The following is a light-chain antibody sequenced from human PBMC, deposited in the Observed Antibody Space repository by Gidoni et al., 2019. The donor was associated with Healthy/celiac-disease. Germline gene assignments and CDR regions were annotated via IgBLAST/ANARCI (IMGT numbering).Light chain of an antibody. Sequence: VALGERATINCKSSQSVLYSSNNKNYLAWYQQKPGQPPKLLIYWASTRESGVPDRFSGSGSGTDFTLTISSLQAEDVAVYYCQQYYSTPLTFGGGTKVEIK. CDR2: WAS. CDR3: QQYYSTPLT. V-gene: IGKV4-1*01. J-gene: IGKJ4*01. CDR1: QSVLYSSNNKNY.